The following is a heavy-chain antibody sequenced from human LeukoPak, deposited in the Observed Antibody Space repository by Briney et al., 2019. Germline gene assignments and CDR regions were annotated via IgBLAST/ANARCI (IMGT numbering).Heavy chain of an antibody. Sequence: SEPLSLTCTVSGGSISSSSYYWGWIRQPPGRGLVWIGRIYYSGSTYYNPSLKSQVPISVDTSKIQFSLKLSSVTAADAAVYYCATPEHDWNEGQFDYWGQGTLVTVSS. CDR3: ATPEHDWNEGQFDY. CDR1: GGSISSSSYY. V-gene: IGHV4-39*01. J-gene: IGHJ4*02. D-gene: IGHD1-1*01. CDR2: IYYSGST.